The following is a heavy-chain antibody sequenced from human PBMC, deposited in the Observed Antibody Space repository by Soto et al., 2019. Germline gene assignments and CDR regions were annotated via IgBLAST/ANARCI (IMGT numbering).Heavy chain of an antibody. D-gene: IGHD1-26*01. Sequence: PGGSLRLSCAASGFTFSSYAMSWVRQAPGKGLEWVSAISGSGGSTYYADSVKGRFTISRDNSKNTLYLQMNSLRAEDTAVYYCARLLHNPYYYGMDVWGQGTTVTVSS. V-gene: IGHV3-23*01. J-gene: IGHJ6*02. CDR2: ISGSGGST. CDR1: GFTFSSYA. CDR3: ARLLHNPYYYGMDV.